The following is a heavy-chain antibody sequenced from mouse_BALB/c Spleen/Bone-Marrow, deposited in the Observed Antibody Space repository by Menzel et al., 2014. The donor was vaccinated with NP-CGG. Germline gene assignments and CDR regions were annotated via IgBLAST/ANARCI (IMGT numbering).Heavy chain of an antibody. CDR1: GFSLSDYG. J-gene: IGHJ4*01. Sequence: VKLMESGPGLVAPSQSLSITCTVSGFSLSDYGVSWIRQSPGKGLEWLGVIWGGGKEYYNSVLKSRLSINKDNSKSQVFLKMSSLQADDTAIYYCAKHKSVYPYAMDYWGQGASVAVSS. CDR3: AKHKSVYPYAMDY. D-gene: IGHD5-1*01. CDR2: IWGGGKE. V-gene: IGHV2-6-5*01.